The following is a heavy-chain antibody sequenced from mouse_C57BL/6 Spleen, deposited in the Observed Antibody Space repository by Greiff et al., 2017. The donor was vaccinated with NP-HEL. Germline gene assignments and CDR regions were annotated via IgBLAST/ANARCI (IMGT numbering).Heavy chain of an antibody. CDR2: IDPSDSYT. CDR1: GYTFTSYW. Sequence: QVQLQQPGAELVRPGTSVKLSCKASGYTFTSYWMHWVKQRPGQGLEWIGVIDPSDSYTNYNQKFKGKATLTVDTSSSTAYMQLSSLTSEDSAVYYCARERVRTVVATVGFAYWGQGTLVTVSA. D-gene: IGHD1-1*01. J-gene: IGHJ3*01. CDR3: ARERVRTVVATVGFAY. V-gene: IGHV1-59*01.